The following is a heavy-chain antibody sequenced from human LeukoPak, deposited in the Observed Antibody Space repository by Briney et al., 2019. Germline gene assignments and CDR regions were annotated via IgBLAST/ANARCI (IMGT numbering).Heavy chain of an antibody. V-gene: IGHV4-39*01. J-gene: IGHJ4*02. CDR2: IYYSGSS. CDR1: GGPIRPTTYY. Sequence: SEPVSLPSTVSGGPIRPTTYYWGWIRHPPRNRLAWIGSIYYSGSSYYNPSLKTRVTISVDTSKNQCSLKLNSVTAADTAVYHCARHGHHGDHDYWGQGTLVTVSS. D-gene: IGHD2-21*02. CDR3: ARHGHHGDHDY.